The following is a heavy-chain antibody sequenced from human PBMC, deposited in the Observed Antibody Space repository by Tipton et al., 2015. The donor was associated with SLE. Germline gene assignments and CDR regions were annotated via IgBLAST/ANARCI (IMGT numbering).Heavy chain of an antibody. CDR1: GGAISRSTYF. CDR3: ARHLFVWGSRGPALDV. V-gene: IGHV4-39*07. D-gene: IGHD7-27*01. J-gene: IGHJ3*01. CDR2: IHYSGST. Sequence: GLVKPSETLSLTCSVSGGAISRSTYFWGWIRQPPGKGLEWIASIHYSGSTYYSPSLKSRVTVSVDTSKNQFSLRLNSVTAADTGIYYCARHLFVWGSRGPALDVWGQGTTVTVS.